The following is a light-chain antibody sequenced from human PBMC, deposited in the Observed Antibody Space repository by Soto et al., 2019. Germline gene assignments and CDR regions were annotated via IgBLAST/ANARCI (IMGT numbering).Light chain of an antibody. CDR3: SPYAGSNNLL. Sequence: QSALTQPPSASGSPGQSVTISCTGTSGDVGGYNYVSWYQQHPGKAPKLMIYEVTQRPSGVPDRFSGSKSGNTASLTVSGLQAEDEADYYCSPYAGSNNLLFGGGTKLTVL. CDR1: SGDVGGYNY. V-gene: IGLV2-8*01. CDR2: EVT. J-gene: IGLJ3*02.